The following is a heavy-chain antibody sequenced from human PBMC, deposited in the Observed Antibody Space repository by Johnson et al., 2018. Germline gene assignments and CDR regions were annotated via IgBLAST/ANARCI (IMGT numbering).Heavy chain of an antibody. Sequence: QVQLQESGPGLVRPSETLSLTCAVSGASISSHFWSWIRQPPGKGLEWIGYIYNNGNTNYNPSLKSRVTISVDTSKNQFSLKLTSVTAADTAVYYCASFPLDYYDSSCYYSEYFQHWGQGTLVTVSS. J-gene: IGHJ1*01. CDR2: IYNNGNT. V-gene: IGHV4-59*11. CDR1: GASISSHF. CDR3: ASFPLDYYDSSCYYSEYFQH. D-gene: IGHD3-22*01.